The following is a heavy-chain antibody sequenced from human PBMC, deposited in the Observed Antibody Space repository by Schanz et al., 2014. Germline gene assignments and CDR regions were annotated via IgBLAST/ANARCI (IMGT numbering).Heavy chain of an antibody. D-gene: IGHD5-12*01. CDR1: EYSFTSYS. V-gene: IGHV1-3*04. CDR2: INTGSGDT. Sequence: QVHLVQSGAEVKRPGASVKVSCKASEYSFTSYSMHWVRQAPGQRLEWMGWINTGSGDTKYSQNFQGRVTITRDTTACTAYMELSSLRSEDTAVYSCARGIGGYGANNDFDDWGQGTLVIVSS. CDR3: ARGIGGYGANNDFDD. J-gene: IGHJ4*02.